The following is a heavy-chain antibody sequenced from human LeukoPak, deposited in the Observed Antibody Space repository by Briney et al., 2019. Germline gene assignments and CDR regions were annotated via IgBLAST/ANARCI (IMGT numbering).Heavy chain of an antibody. CDR2: IWSDGTNS. V-gene: IGHV3-33*08. J-gene: IGHJ4*01. CDR3: VRDAQRGFDYSNSLRY. CDR1: GFIYSHYG. D-gene: IGHD4-11*01. Sequence: PGGSLTLSCAASGFIYSHYGMHWVRQAPRKGLEWVAVIWSDGTNSFYGGSVKGRFTISRDNSQNTLFLQMDSLRVEDTAVYYCVRDAQRGFDYSNSLRYWGHGTLVTVSS.